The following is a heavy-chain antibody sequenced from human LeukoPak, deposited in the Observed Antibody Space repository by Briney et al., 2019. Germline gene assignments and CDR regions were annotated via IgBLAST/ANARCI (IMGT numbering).Heavy chain of an antibody. CDR1: GYTFTNSW. CDR2: IDPRDSYT. V-gene: IGHV5-10-1*01. J-gene: IGHJ4*02. Sequence: GESLKISCQGSGYTFTNSWINWVRQMPGKGLEWVGKIDPRDSYTKYSPSFEGHVSISADKSIDTVYLQWRSLESSDTAIYYCTRTSDHDYWGPGTLVVVSP. CDR3: TRTSDHDY. D-gene: IGHD2-2*01.